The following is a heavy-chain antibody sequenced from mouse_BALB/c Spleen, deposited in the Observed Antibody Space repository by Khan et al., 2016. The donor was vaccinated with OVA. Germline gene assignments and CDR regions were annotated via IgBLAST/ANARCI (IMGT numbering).Heavy chain of an antibody. J-gene: IGHJ2*01. CDR3: SIIKGGDFDY. Sequence: EVQLQESGPGLVKPSQSLSLTCTVTGYSITSDYAWNWIRQFPGNNLEWMGYISYSGNTKYNPSLKSRISITRDPSKNRFFMQLNSVTIEDPAPYDWSIIKGGDFDYWGQGTTLTVSS. CDR1: GYSITSDYA. V-gene: IGHV3-2*02. CDR2: ISYSGNT.